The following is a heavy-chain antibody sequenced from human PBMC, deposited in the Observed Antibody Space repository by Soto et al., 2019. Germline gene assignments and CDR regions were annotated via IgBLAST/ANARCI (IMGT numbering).Heavy chain of an antibody. D-gene: IGHD2-2*02. CDR3: ARYLPRNVVVPAAIRN. V-gene: IGHV3-11*05. CDR2: ISSSSSYT. CDR1: GFTFSDYY. Sequence: QVQLVESGGGLVKPGGSLRLSCAASGFTFSDYYMSWIRQAPGKGLEGVSYISSSSSYTNYADSVKGRFTISRDNAKNSRYLQMNSLRAEDTAVYYCARYLPRNVVVPAAIRNWGQGTLVTVSS. J-gene: IGHJ4*02.